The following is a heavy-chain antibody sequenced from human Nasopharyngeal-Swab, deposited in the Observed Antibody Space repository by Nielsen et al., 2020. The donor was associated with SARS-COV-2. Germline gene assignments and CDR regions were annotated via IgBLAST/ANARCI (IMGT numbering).Heavy chain of an antibody. CDR3: AFVSYDSSGYYYSY. D-gene: IGHD3-22*01. J-gene: IGHJ4*02. Sequence: ASAKVSCKASGYTFTSYAMHWVCQAPGQRLEWMGWINAGNGNTKYSQKFQGRVTITRDTSATTAYMELSSLRSEDTAVYYCAFVSYDSSGYYYSYWGQGTLVTVSS. CDR2: INAGNGNT. CDR1: GYTFTSYA. V-gene: IGHV1-3*01.